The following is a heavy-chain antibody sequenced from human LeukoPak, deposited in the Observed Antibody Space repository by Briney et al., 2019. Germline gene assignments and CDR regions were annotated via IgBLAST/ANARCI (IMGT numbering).Heavy chain of an antibody. V-gene: IGHV3-30*04. CDR2: ISYDGSNK. CDR1: GFTLSNYA. Sequence: TGGSLRLSCAASGFTLSNYAMSWVRQAPGKGLEWVAVISYDGSNKYYADSVKGRFTISRDNSKNTLYLQMNSLRAEDTAVYYCARVHRVYYYYGMDVWGQGTTVTVSS. J-gene: IGHJ6*02. CDR3: ARVHRVYYYYGMDV.